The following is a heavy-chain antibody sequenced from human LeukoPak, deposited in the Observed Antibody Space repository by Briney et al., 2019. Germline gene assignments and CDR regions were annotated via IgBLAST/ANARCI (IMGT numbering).Heavy chain of an antibody. D-gene: IGHD5-18*01. CDR3: ARGKVDTAMAIDY. CDR2: INSDGSST. V-gene: IGHV3-74*01. CDR1: GFTFSSYW. J-gene: IGHJ4*02. Sequence: GGSLRLSCAASGFTFSSYWMHWVRQAPGKGLVWVSRINSDGSSTSYADSVKGRFTISRDNAKNTLYLQMNSLRAEDKAVYYCARGKVDTAMAIDYWGQGTLVTVSS.